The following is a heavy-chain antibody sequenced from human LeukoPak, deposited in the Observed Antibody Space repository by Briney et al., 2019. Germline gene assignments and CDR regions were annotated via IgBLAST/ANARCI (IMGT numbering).Heavy chain of an antibody. CDR2: ISSSGSSI. CDR3: VRQYYYGSGSYLWAPDY. Sequence: GGSLRLSCTASGFTFSSYEMNWVRQAPGKGLEWVSYISSSGSSIYYADSVKGRFTISRDNAKNSLYPQMNSLRADDTAVYHCVRQYYYGSGSYLWAPDYWGQGTLVTVSS. D-gene: IGHD3-10*01. V-gene: IGHV3-48*03. J-gene: IGHJ4*02. CDR1: GFTFSSYE.